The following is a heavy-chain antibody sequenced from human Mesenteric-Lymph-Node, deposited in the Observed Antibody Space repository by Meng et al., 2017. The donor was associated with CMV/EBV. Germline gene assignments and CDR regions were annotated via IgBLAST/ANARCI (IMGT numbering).Heavy chain of an antibody. J-gene: IGHJ5*02. CDR2: IIPIFGTA. CDR3: ARDPTTSGAAPPIWFDP. D-gene: IGHD1-26*01. Sequence: GTFRSYAISWVRQAPGQGLEWMGGIIPIFGTANYAQKFQGRVTITADESTSTAYMELSSLRSEDTAVYYCARDPTTSGAAPPIWFDPWGQGTLVTVSS. V-gene: IGHV1-69*01. CDR1: GTFRSYA.